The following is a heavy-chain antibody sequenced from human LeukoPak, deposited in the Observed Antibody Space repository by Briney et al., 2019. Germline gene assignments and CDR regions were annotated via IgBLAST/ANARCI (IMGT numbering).Heavy chain of an antibody. J-gene: IGHJ3*02. CDR1: GFTFDDYA. D-gene: IGHD1-26*01. V-gene: IGHV3-9*03. Sequence: GGSLRLSCAASGFTFDDYAMHWVRQAPGKGLEWVSGISWNSGSIGYADSVKGRFTISRDNAKNSLYLQMNSLRAEDMALYYCAKGLYSGSCSDWDAFDIWGQGTMVTVSS. CDR2: ISWNSGSI. CDR3: AKGLYSGSCSDWDAFDI.